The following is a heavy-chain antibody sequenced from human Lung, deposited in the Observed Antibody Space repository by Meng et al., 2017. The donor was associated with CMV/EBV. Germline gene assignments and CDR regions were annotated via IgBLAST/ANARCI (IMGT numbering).Heavy chain of an antibody. V-gene: IGHV1-18*01. CDR3: ARDWEGSWAVFDY. CDR1: GYTFTNYG. D-gene: IGHD6-13*01. CDR2: INAYNGDT. J-gene: IGHJ4*02. Sequence: GERLQSAGEVTKHGASVKVSCKVSGYTFTNYGITWVRQAPGQGLEWMGWINAYNGDTNYAQTLQGRVTMTTDTSTSTAYMELRSLRSDDTAVYYCARDWEGSWAVFDYWGQGTLVTVSS.